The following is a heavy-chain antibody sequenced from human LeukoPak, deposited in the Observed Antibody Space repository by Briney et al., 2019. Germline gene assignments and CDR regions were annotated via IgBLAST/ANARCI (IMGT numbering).Heavy chain of an antibody. CDR2: ISASGAST. Sequence: GGSLRLSCAASGFTFSSYAMTWVRQAPGKGLEWVSSISASGASTYYADSVKGRFTISRDNSKDTLYPHMNSLRGEDTAVYYCAKNRYSGSYRDFEYWGQGTLVTVSS. CDR3: AKNRYSGSYRDFEY. V-gene: IGHV3-23*01. J-gene: IGHJ4*02. D-gene: IGHD1-26*01. CDR1: GFTFSSYA.